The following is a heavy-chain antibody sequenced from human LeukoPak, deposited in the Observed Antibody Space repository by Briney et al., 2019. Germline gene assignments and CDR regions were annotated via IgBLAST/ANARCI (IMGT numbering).Heavy chain of an antibody. Sequence: EASVKVSCKASGGTFSSYGISWVRQAPGQGLEWMGGIIPMFGTTNHAQKFQGRVTITTDESTSTAYMELSSLRSEDTAVYYCARGLVLEWLFADDAFDIWGQGTMVTVSS. V-gene: IGHV1-69*05. CDR3: ARGLVLEWLFADDAFDI. CDR2: IIPMFGTT. J-gene: IGHJ3*02. CDR1: GGTFSSYG. D-gene: IGHD3-3*01.